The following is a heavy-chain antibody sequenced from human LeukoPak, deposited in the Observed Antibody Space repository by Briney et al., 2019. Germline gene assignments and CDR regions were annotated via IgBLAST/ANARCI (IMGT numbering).Heavy chain of an antibody. V-gene: IGHV3-11*03. CDR2: INTGSTYT. CDR3: ARLRGYSYGLDY. D-gene: IGHD5-18*01. CDR1: GFTFSDYY. Sequence: PGGSLRLSCAASGFTFSDYYMTWIRQAPGKGLEWLSYINTGSTYTNYANSVKGRFTISRDTAKNSLYLQMNSLRAEDTAVYYCARLRGYSYGLDYWGQGILVTVSS. J-gene: IGHJ4*02.